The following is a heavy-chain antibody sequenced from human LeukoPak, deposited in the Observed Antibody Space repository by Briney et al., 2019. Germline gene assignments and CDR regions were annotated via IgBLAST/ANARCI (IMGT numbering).Heavy chain of an antibody. CDR1: GFTFSSYW. CDR3: ARDKGHYDFLRRKDYYYMDV. Sequence: PGGSLRLSCAASGFTFSSYWMSWVRQAPGKGLEWVGRIKSKTDGGTTDYAAPVKGRFTISRDDSKNTLYLQVNSLRAEDTAVYYCARDKGHYDFLRRKDYYYMDVWGKGTTVTISS. J-gene: IGHJ6*03. D-gene: IGHD3/OR15-3a*01. CDR2: IKSKTDGGTT. V-gene: IGHV3-15*01.